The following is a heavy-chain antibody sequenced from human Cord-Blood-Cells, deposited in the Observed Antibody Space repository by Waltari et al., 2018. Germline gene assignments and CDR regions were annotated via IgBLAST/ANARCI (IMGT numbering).Heavy chain of an antibody. CDR1: GGSISSSSYY. CDR3: AIYDSSGYYFDY. J-gene: IGHJ4*02. Sequence: QLQLQESGPGLVKPSETLSLTCTVSGGSISSSSYYWGWIRQPPGKGLEWIGSIYYSGSTYYNPSLKSRVTISVDTSKNQFSRKLSSVTAADTAVYYCAIYDSSGYYFDYWGQGTLVTVSS. D-gene: IGHD3-22*01. V-gene: IGHV4-39*01. CDR2: IYYSGST.